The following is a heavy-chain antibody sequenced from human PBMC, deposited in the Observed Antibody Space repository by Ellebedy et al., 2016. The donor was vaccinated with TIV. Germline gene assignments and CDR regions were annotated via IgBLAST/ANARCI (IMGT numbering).Heavy chain of an antibody. Sequence: GSLRLSCIVSGGSINNYYWTWLRQPPGKGLEWIGYIYYSGNTKYNPSLESRVTMSVDTSENQFSLKLTSVTAADTAVYYCARHMVRIRLGMDVWGQGTTVTVS. J-gene: IGHJ6*02. CDR1: GGSINNYY. CDR2: IYYSGNT. V-gene: IGHV4-59*08. CDR3: ARHMVRIRLGMDV. D-gene: IGHD3-10*01.